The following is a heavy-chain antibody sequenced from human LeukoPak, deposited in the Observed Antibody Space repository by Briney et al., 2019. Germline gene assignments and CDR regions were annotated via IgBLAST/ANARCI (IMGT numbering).Heavy chain of an antibody. CDR3: ARIGYSSSSLDF. Sequence: GGSLRLSCAASGFTFTNYWMTWVRQAPGKGLEWVANIKQDGSVKYYVDSMKGRFTISRDNAKNSLYLQMNSLRAEDTAVYNCARIGYSSSSLDFWGRGTLVTVSS. CDR2: IKQDGSVK. J-gene: IGHJ4*02. CDR1: GFTFTNYW. D-gene: IGHD6-6*01. V-gene: IGHV3-7*03.